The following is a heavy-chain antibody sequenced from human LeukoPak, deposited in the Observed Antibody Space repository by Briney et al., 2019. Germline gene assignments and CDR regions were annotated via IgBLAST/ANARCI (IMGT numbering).Heavy chain of an antibody. CDR3: AREGGSYHFDY. Sequence: SETLSLTCTVSDGSISSYYWGWIRQPPGKGLGWIGYIYYSGSTNYNPSLKSRVTISVDTSKNQFSLKLSSVTAADTAVYYCAREGGSYHFDYWGQGTLVTVSS. CDR1: DGSISSYY. D-gene: IGHD1-26*01. J-gene: IGHJ4*02. CDR2: IYYSGST. V-gene: IGHV4-59*01.